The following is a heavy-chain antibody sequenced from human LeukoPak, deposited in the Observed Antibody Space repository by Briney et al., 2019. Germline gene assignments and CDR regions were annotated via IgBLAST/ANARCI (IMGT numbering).Heavy chain of an antibody. D-gene: IGHD3-3*01. CDR3: ARTGGTIFGVVYNWFDP. CDR2: ISAYDGNT. CDR1: GYTFTSYG. J-gene: IGHJ5*02. Sequence: ASVMVSCKASGYTFTSYGISWVRQAPGQGLEWMGWISAYDGNTNYAQKLQGRDTMTTDTSTSTAYMELRSLRSDDTAVYYCARTGGTIFGVVYNWFDPWGQGTLVTVSS. V-gene: IGHV1-18*01.